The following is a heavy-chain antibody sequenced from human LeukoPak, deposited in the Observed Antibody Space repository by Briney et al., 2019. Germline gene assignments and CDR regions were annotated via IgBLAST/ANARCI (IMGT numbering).Heavy chain of an antibody. CDR3: ARVVPTHSRYYDFWSGYYTYYFDY. D-gene: IGHD3-3*01. J-gene: IGHJ4*02. Sequence: SETLSLTCTVSGGSISSGGYYWSWIRQHPGKGLEWIGYTYYSGSTYYNPSLKSRVTISVDTSKNQFSLKLSSVTAADTAVYHCARVVPTHSRYYDFWSGYYTYYFDYWGQGTLVTVSS. CDR2: TYYSGST. CDR1: GGSISSGGYY. V-gene: IGHV4-31*03.